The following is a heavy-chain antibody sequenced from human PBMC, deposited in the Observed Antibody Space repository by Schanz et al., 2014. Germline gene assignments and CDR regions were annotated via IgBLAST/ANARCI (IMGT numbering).Heavy chain of an antibody. V-gene: IGHV3-74*02. CDR1: GFSFSTYW. D-gene: IGHD3-10*01. CDR3: ATNSPFRMVRGSNAFDA. Sequence: EEQLVESGGGLVQPGGSLRLSCAASGFSFSTYWMHWVRQAPGKGLVWVSRINGDGSNTNYADSVKGRFTISRDNTKNSLFLQLNSLRADDTAVYYCATNSPFRMVRGSNAFDAWGQGTMVTVSS. J-gene: IGHJ3*01. CDR2: INGDGSNT.